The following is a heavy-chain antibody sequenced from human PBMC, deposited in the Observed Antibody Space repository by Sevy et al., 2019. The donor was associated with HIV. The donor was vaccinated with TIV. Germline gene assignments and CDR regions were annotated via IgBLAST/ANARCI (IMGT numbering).Heavy chain of an antibody. Sequence: GGSLRLSCAASGFDFSIYSMSWVRQAPGKGLEWVSTLSFGCVKINYADSVKGRFTISRDNSKSSVYLQMNNMRVEDTAVYYCAREGCTKPHDYWGQRTLVTVSS. V-gene: IGHV3-23*01. CDR3: AREGCTKPHDY. D-gene: IGHD2-8*01. CDR1: GFDFSIYS. CDR2: LSFGCVKI. J-gene: IGHJ4*02.